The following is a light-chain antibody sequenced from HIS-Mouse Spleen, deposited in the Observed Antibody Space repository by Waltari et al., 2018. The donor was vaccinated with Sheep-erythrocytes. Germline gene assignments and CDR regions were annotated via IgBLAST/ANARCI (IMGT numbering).Light chain of an antibody. J-gene: IGKJ1*01. CDR3: QQFNNYPRS. Sequence: AIQLTQSPSSLSASVGDRVTITCRASQGISSALAWYQQKPGKAPKLLIYDASRLESGVPSRFSCSGSGTDFTLTISSLQPEDFATYYCQQFNNYPRSFGQGTNVEIK. CDR2: DAS. V-gene: IGKV1D-13*01. CDR1: QGISSA.